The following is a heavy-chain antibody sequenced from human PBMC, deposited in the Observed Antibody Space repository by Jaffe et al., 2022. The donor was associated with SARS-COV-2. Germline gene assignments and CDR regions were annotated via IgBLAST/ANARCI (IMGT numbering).Heavy chain of an antibody. V-gene: IGHV3-30*18. CDR1: GFTFSDYG. CDR3: AKEHTAKIGFNFDW. Sequence: QVHLVESGGGVVQPGRSLTLSCAASGFTFSDYGMRWVRQAPGKGLEWVAVVSYNGILAYYGDSVKGRFTISRDNSQSTLYLQMNSLRTDDTAVYYCAKEHTAKIGFNFDWWGRGIQVTVSS. D-gene: IGHD5-18*01. CDR2: VSYNGILA. J-gene: IGHJ4*02.